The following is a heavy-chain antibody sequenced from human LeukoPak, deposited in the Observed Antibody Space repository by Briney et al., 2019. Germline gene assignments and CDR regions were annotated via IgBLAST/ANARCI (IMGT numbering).Heavy chain of an antibody. D-gene: IGHD6-19*01. V-gene: IGHV1-18*01. CDR3: ASGIAVAGNNPPFDY. CDR1: GYTFTSYG. Sequence: GASVKVSCMASGYTFTSYGISWVRQAPGQGLEWMGWISAYNGNTNYAQKLQGRVTMTTDTSTSTAYMELRSLRSDDTAVYYCASGIAVAGNNPPFDYWGQGTLVTVSS. J-gene: IGHJ4*02. CDR2: ISAYNGNT.